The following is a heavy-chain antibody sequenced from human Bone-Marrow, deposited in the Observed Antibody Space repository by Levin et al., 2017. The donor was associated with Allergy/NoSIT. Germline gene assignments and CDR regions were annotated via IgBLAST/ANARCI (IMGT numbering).Heavy chain of an antibody. V-gene: IGHV4-59*08. D-gene: IGHD3-22*01. CDR3: ARQRRYYDSSGYIQYYFDY. Sequence: SQTLSLTCTVSGGSISSYYWSWIRQPPGKGLEWIGYIYYSGSTNYNPSLKSRVTISVDTSKNQFSLKLSSVTAADTAVYYCARQRRYYDSSGYIQYYFDYWGQGTLVTVSS. CDR1: GGSISSYY. J-gene: IGHJ4*02. CDR2: IYYSGST.